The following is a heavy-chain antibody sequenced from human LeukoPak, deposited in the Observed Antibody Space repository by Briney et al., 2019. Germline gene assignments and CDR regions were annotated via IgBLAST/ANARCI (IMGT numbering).Heavy chain of an antibody. Sequence: GGSLRLSCAASGFTFSSYSMNWVRQAPGKGLEWVSYISSSSSTIYYADSVKGRFTISRDNSKNTLYVQMNSLRAEDTAVYYCATDGDSFGYGDFDYWGQGTLVTVSS. CDR2: ISSSSSTI. CDR3: ATDGDSFGYGDFDY. D-gene: IGHD3-3*01. J-gene: IGHJ4*02. CDR1: GFTFSSYS. V-gene: IGHV3-48*01.